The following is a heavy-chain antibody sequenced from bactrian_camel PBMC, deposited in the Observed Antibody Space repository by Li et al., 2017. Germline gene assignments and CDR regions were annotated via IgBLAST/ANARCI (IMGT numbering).Heavy chain of an antibody. CDR1: GFTAIFRC. V-gene: IGHV3S40*01. J-gene: IGHJ4*01. CDR3: AARDRETCGATWYALSRWAY. CDR2: FYIGNSST. D-gene: IGHD6*01. Sequence: DVQLVESGGGSVQAGGSVCLSCRAPGFTAIFRCMAWFRQTPGNNREWVSTFYIGNSSTSYGDSMKGRFTSSQDNAKNTVNLQMNGLKPEDTAMHYCAARDRETCGATWYALSRWAYWGQGTQVTVS.